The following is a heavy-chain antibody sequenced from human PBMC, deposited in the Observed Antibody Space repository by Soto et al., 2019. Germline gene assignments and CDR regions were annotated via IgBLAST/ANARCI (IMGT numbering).Heavy chain of an antibody. CDR3: ARLGTPDYIMRGPFDS. CDR2: IYYSGST. Sequence: PTDTVSLTGEVRGGYVSRCSSYWDCIRQPPEKGLEWIGSIYYSGSTYYNPSLNSRVNILQDTSKNQLSLNLTSMTAADTAVYYCARLGTPDYIMRGPFDSWGQGTLVTVSS. V-gene: IGHV4-39*01. D-gene: IGHD4-4*01. CDR1: GGYVSRCSSY. J-gene: IGHJ4*02.